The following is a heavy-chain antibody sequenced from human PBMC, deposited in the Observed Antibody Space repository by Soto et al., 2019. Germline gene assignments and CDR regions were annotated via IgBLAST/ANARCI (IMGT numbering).Heavy chain of an antibody. V-gene: IGHV3-23*01. CDR3: AREVGAPSGWLDP. CDR1: GFTFTNYA. J-gene: IGHJ5*02. Sequence: EVPLSESGGDLRQPGGSLRLSCAASGFTFTNYAMPWVRQTPGKGLEWVSGISASGGLKYYADSVQGRFTISRDNSKNILYLQMDNLRDEDTALYYWAREVGAPSGWLDPGGQGTQVTVSS. D-gene: IGHD1-26*01. CDR2: ISASGGLK.